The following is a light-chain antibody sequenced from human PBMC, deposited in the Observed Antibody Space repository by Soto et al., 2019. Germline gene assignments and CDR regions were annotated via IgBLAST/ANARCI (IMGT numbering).Light chain of an antibody. CDR3: QSYDGTLSGSYV. J-gene: IGLJ1*01. Sequence: QSVLTQPPSVSGAPGQRVTISCTWSSSNIGAGYDVHWYQRLPGTAPKLIIYGTTNRPSGVPDRFSGSKSGTSASLAITGLQAEDEADYYCQSYDGTLSGSYVFGVGTKVTVL. CDR1: SSNIGAGYD. CDR2: GTT. V-gene: IGLV1-40*01.